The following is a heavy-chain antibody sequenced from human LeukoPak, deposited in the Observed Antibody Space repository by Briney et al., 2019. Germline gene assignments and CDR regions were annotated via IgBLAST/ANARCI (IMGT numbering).Heavy chain of an antibody. CDR3: VKRRDAYPIRGTFDS. V-gene: IGHV3-23*01. Sequence: GGSLRLSCAVSGFTFTSYPMSRVRQAPGKGLEWVSGISNSKGISDYYADSVKGRFTISRDNSKNTLYLQMNSLRAEDTAVYYCVKRRDAYPIRGTFDSWGQGALVTVSS. D-gene: IGHD5-24*01. CDR2: ISNSKGISD. J-gene: IGHJ4*02. CDR1: GFTFTSYP.